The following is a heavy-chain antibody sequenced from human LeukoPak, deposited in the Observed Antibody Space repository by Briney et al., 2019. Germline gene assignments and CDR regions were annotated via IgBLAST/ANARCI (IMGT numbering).Heavy chain of an antibody. D-gene: IGHD3-16*01. CDR1: GFTVSSNY. J-gene: IGHJ4*02. CDR3: ARAVDVADY. CDR2: IYSGGST. V-gene: IGHV3-66*01. Sequence: GGSLRLSCAASGFTVSSNYMSWVRQAPGKGLEWVSVIYSGGSTYYADSVKGRFTISRDNARNSVYLQMNSLRGEDTAVYYCARAVDVADYWGQGTLVAVSS.